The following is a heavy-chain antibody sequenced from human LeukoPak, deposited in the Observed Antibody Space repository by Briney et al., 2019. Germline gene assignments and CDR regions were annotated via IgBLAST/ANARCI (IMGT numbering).Heavy chain of an antibody. CDR1: GGSISSSSYY. CDR2: IYYSGST. Sequence: PSETLSLTCTVSGGSISSSSYYWGWIRQPPGKGLEWIGSIYYSGSTYYNPSLKSRVTMSADTSKNQFSLKLSSVTAADTAVYYCARQRGYYDSSGYYPDYWGQGTLVTVSS. D-gene: IGHD3-22*01. CDR3: ARQRGYYDSSGYYPDY. V-gene: IGHV4-39*01. J-gene: IGHJ4*02.